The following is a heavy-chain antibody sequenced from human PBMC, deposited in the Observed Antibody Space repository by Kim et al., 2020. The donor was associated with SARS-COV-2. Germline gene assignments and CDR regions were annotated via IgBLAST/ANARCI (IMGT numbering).Heavy chain of an antibody. V-gene: IGHV3-23*01. Sequence: YPSPVESRCTISRDTAKSTLYLQMNSLRAEDTSLYYCAKPHTTGFFDFDYWGQGTLVTVSS. J-gene: IGHJ4*02. CDR3: AKPHTTGFFDFDY. D-gene: IGHD1-1*01.